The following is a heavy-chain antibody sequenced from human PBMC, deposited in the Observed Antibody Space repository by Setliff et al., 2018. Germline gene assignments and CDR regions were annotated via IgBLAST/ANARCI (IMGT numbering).Heavy chain of an antibody. V-gene: IGHV1-3*01. Sequence: GASVKVSCKASGYTFTSYAMHWVRQAPGQRLEWMGWINAGNGNTKYSQKFQGRVTITRDTSASTAYMELSSLRSEDTAVYYCATHGGYYYDSSGPFGAYWGQGTLVTVSS. CDR1: GYTFTSYA. CDR3: ATHGGYYYDSSGPFGAY. CDR2: INAGNGNT. D-gene: IGHD3-22*01. J-gene: IGHJ4*02.